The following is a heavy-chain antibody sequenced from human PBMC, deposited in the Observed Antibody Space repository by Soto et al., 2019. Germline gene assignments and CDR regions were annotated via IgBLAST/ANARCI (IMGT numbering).Heavy chain of an antibody. CDR3: ARGARITIFGVVIRYYYYYGMDV. Sequence: ETLSLTCAVYGGSFSGYYWGWIRQPPGKGLEWIGEINHSGSTNYNPSLKSRVTISVDTSKNQFSLKLSSVTAADTAVYYCARGARITIFGVVIRYYYYYGMDVWGQGTTVTVSS. CDR1: GGSFSGYY. V-gene: IGHV4-34*01. CDR2: INHSGST. J-gene: IGHJ6*02. D-gene: IGHD3-3*01.